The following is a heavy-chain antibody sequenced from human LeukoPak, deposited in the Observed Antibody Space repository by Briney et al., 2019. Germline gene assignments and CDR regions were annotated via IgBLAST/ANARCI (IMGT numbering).Heavy chain of an antibody. CDR1: GFTFSNYS. J-gene: IGHJ5*01. D-gene: IGHD2/OR15-2a*01. CDR3: VRDTENIGYDAFEF. CDR2: ISTSSSYI. Sequence: GGSLRLSCAASGFTFSNYSMNWVRQAPGKGLEWVSSISTSSSYIYYADSLKGRFTISRDNAKNSLYLQMNSLRAEDTAVYYCVRDTENIGYDAFEFWGHGTLVTVSS. V-gene: IGHV3-21*06.